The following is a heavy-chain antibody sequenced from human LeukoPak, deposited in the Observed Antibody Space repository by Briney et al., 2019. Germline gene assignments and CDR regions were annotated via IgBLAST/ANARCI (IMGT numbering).Heavy chain of an antibody. CDR3: ARALVHPYYYGSGELGY. D-gene: IGHD3-10*01. CDR1: GYTFTIYY. J-gene: IGHJ4*02. Sequence: RASVKVSCTASGYTFTIYYMHWVRQAPGQGLEWMGIINPSGGSTSNAQKFQGRVTMTRDTSTSTVCMELSSLRSEDTAAYYCARALVHPYYYGSGELGYWGQGTLVTVSS. V-gene: IGHV1-46*01. CDR2: INPSGGST.